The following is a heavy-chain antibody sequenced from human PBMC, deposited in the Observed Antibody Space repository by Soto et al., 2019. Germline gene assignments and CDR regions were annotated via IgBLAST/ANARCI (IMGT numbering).Heavy chain of an antibody. V-gene: IGHV2-5*01. CDR3: AHTLVPDTLDY. J-gene: IGHJ4*02. Sequence: QITLKESGPTLVKPTQTLTLTCTFSGFSLTTSGVGVTWIRQPPGKALEWLGLIYWNGIERYSPSLKSRLSLTKDTSKDQVVLTMTDVGPVDTAKYYCAHTLVPDTLDYWGPGTRVTVSS. CDR2: IYWNGIE. D-gene: IGHD2-8*01. CDR1: GFSLTTSGVG.